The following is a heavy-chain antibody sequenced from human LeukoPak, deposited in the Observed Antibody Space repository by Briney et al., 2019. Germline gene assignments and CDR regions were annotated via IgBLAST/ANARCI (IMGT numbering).Heavy chain of an antibody. CDR2: INHSGST. CDR1: GGSFSGYY. CDR3: AGGFLYYYDSSGHSGFDY. V-gene: IGHV4-34*01. Sequence: SETLSLTCAVYGGSFSGYYWSWIRQPPGKGLEWIGEINHSGSTNYNPSLKSRVTISVDTSKNQFSLKLSSVTAADTAVYYCAGGFLYYYDSSGHSGFDYWGQGTLVTVSS. D-gene: IGHD3-22*01. J-gene: IGHJ4*02.